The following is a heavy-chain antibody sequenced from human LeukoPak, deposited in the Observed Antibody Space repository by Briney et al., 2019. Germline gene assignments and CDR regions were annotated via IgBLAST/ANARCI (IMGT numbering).Heavy chain of an antibody. CDR3: ARAEVIAIFDL. CDR1: EFTVKDYY. Sequence: PGGSLRLSXAASEFTVKDYYMSWVRQAPGKGLEWVSIIYSGGSTYYADSVKGRFTISRDNSKNTLYLQMNSLKFEDTAVYYCARAEVIAIFDLWGQGTPVTVSS. D-gene: IGHD2-21*01. J-gene: IGHJ4*02. CDR2: IYSGGST. V-gene: IGHV3-66*02.